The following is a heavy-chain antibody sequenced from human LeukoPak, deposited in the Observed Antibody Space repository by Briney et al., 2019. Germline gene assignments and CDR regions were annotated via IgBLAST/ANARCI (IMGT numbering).Heavy chain of an antibody. CDR2: IKEDGSEK. D-gene: IGHD3-10*02. J-gene: IGHJ6*04. CDR3: AELGITMIGGV. CDR1: GFTFSSNW. V-gene: IGHV3-7*01. Sequence: GGSLRLSCAASGFTFSSNWMSWVRQAPGKGLEWVANIKEDGSEKYYVDSVKGRFTISRDNAKNSLYLQMNSLRAEDTAVYYCAELGITMIGGVWGKGTTVTISS.